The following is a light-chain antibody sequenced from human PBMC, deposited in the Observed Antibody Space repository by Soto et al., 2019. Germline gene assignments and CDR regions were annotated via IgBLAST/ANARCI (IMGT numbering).Light chain of an antibody. V-gene: IGKV3-20*01. CDR2: GAS. CDR3: QQYGSSPRT. Sequence: EIVLTQSPGTLSLSPGDRATLSCRASQSVGSNYVAWYQHKSGQAPRLLIYGASIRATGIPDKFSGSGSGTDFTLAISRLEPEDFAVYYCQQYGSSPRTFGQGTKVEIK. J-gene: IGKJ1*01. CDR1: QSVGSNY.